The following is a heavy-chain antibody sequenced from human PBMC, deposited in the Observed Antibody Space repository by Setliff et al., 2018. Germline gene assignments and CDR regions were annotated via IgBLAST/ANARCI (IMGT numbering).Heavy chain of an antibody. CDR1: GFTFSGYG. CDR2: IRPDGSNK. V-gene: IGHV3-30*02. J-gene: IGHJ4*02. D-gene: IGHD3-22*01. Sequence: GGSLRLSCAASGFTFSGYGIHWVRQAPGKGLEWVAFIRPDGSNKYYADFVKGRFTISRDNSKNTLYLQMNSLRVGDTAVYYCAKDTYYYDSSGYYVFDYWGQGTLVTV. CDR3: AKDTYYYDSSGYYVFDY.